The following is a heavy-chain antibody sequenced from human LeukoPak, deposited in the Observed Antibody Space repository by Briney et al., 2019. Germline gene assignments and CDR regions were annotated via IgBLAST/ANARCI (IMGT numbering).Heavy chain of an antibody. CDR1: GFTFSSYA. Sequence: GGSLRLSCAASGFTFSSYAMGWVRQAPGKGLEWVSGISGRDSTTYYADSVKGRFTISRENSKNTLYLQMNSLRAEDTAVYYCATSGGSYWSWGQGTLVTVSS. J-gene: IGHJ5*02. V-gene: IGHV3-23*01. CDR2: ISGRDSTT. D-gene: IGHD1-26*01. CDR3: ATSGGSYWS.